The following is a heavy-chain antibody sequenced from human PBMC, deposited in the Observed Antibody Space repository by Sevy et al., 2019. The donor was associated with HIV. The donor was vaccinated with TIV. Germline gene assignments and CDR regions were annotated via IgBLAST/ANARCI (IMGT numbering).Heavy chain of an antibody. CDR3: AKDLGIAAAGTSPYYYYYYMDV. J-gene: IGHJ6*03. D-gene: IGHD6-13*01. V-gene: IGHV3-23*01. CDR1: GFTFSSYA. CDR2: ISGTGGNT. Sequence: GGSLRLSCAASGFTFSSYAMNWVRQAPGKGLEWVSAISGTGGNTYYADSVKGQFTISSDNSKNTVYLQMNSLRVEDTAVYYCAKDLGIAAAGTSPYYYYYYMDVWGKGTTVTVSS.